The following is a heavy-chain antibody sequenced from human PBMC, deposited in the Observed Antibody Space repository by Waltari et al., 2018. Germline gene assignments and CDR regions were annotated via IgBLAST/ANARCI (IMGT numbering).Heavy chain of an antibody. D-gene: IGHD3-22*01. CDR3: ARGPSMIVAYFDY. CDR1: GGSFSGYY. V-gene: IGHV4-34*01. J-gene: IGHJ4*02. CDR2: INHSGST. Sequence: QVQLQQWGAGLLKPSETLSLTCAVYGGSFSGYYWSWIRQPPGKGLEWIGEINHSGSTNYNPSLKSRVTISVDTSKNQFSLKLSSVTAADTAVYYCARGPSMIVAYFDYWGQGTLVTVSS.